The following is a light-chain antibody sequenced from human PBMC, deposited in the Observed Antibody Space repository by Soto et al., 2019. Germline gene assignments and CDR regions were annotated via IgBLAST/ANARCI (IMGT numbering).Light chain of an antibody. CDR1: SSNIGSNT. J-gene: IGLJ2*01. V-gene: IGLV1-44*01. Sequence: QSVLTQPPSASGTPGQGDTISCSGSSSNIGSNTVNWYQQLPGTAPKLLIYSDNQRPSGVPDRFSGSKSGTSASLAISGLQSEDEADYYCAACDDSLDVVFGGGTKLTVL. CDR2: SDN. CDR3: AACDDSLDVV.